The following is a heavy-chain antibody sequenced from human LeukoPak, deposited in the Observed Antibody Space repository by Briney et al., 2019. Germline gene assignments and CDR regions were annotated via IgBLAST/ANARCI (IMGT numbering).Heavy chain of an antibody. V-gene: IGHV1-3*01. CDR3: ARGIWSATRVDYYLDN. CDR1: GYTFSGYA. J-gene: IGHJ4*02. D-gene: IGHD5-24*01. CDR2: INAGNGHA. Sequence: ASVKVSCKASGYTFSGYAVHWVRQAPGQRFEWMGWINAGNGHAKYSQNFQGRVTITRDSSANIVYMELSSLTSEDTAVYYCARGIWSATRVDYYLDNWGQGTLVTVSS.